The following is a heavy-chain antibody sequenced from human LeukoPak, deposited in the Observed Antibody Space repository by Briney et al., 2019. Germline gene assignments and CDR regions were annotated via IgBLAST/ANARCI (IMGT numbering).Heavy chain of an antibody. CDR2: IKQDGSEK. D-gene: IGHD1-26*01. CDR3: ARDKWELLSWFDP. Sequence: AGGSLRLSCAASGFTFSSYWMSWVRRAPGKGLEWVANIKQDGSEKYYVDSVKGRFTISRDNAKNSLYLQMNSLRAEDTAVYYCARDKWELLSWFDPWGQGTLVTVSS. V-gene: IGHV3-7*01. CDR1: GFTFSSYW. J-gene: IGHJ5*02.